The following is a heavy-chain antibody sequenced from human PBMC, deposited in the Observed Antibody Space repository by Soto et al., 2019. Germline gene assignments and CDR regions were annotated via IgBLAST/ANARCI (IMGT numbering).Heavy chain of an antibody. CDR3: ASTQGYSYGTNYYYGMDV. CDR1: GGSISSYY. CDR2: IYYSGST. J-gene: IGHJ6*02. Sequence: PSETLSLTCTVSGGSISSYYWSWIRQPPGKGLEWIGYIYYSGSTNYNPSLKSRVTISVDTSKNQFSLKLGSVTAADTAVYYCASTQGYSYGTNYYYGMDVWGQGTTVTVSS. V-gene: IGHV4-59*01. D-gene: IGHD5-18*01.